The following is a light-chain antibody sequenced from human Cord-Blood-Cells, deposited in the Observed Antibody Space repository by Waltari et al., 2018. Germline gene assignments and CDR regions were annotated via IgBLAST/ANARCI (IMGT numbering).Light chain of an antibody. J-gene: IGKJ5*01. CDR1: QSIRCY. CDR3: QQSYSTPIT. Sequence: DIQMTQSPSSLSASVGDRFSITCRASQSIRCYLIWYQQKPGKAPKLLIYAASSLQSGVPSRFSGSGSGTDFTLTISSLQPEDFATYYCQQSYSTPITFGQGTRLEIK. CDR2: AAS. V-gene: IGKV1-39*01.